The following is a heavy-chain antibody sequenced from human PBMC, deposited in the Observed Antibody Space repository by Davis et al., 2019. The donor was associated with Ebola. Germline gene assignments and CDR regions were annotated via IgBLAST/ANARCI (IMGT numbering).Heavy chain of an antibody. V-gene: IGHV4-34*01. CDR1: GGSFSGYY. Sequence: GSLRLSCAVYGGSFSGYYWSWIRQPPGKGLEWIGEINHSGNTNYNPSLKSRVTISVDTSKNQFSLKLGSVTAADTAVYYCARAKYYDILTAYYTRSYYYYGMDVWGQGTTVTVSS. CDR3: ARAKYYDILTAYYTRSYYYYGMDV. D-gene: IGHD3-9*01. J-gene: IGHJ6*02. CDR2: INHSGNT.